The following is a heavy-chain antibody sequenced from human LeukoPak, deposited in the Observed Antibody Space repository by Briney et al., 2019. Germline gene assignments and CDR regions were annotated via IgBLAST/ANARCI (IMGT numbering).Heavy chain of an antibody. CDR1: GFTFSSYW. D-gene: IGHD2/OR15-2a*01. Sequence: GGSLRLSCAASGFTFSSYWMHWVRQAPGKGLVWVSRIKTDGSNTNYADSVKGRFTISRDDAKNSLFLQMNSLRAEDTATYYCARGEFGDYHYFYMDVWGKGTTVTVSS. J-gene: IGHJ6*03. V-gene: IGHV3-74*01. CDR2: IKTDGSNT. CDR3: ARGEFGDYHYFYMDV.